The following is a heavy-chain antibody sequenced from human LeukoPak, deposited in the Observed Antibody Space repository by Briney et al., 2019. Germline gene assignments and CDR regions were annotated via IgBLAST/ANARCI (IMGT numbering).Heavy chain of an antibody. V-gene: IGHV1-69*06. D-gene: IGHD3-22*01. CDR3: ARVLGSSGYSFDY. CDR1: GGTFSSYA. CDR2: IIPIFGTA. J-gene: IGHJ4*02. Sequence: SEKVSCKASGGTFSSYAISWVRQAPGQGLEWMGGIIPIFGTANYAQKFQGRVTITADKSTSTAYMELSSLRSEDTAVYYCARVLGSSGYSFDYWGQGTLVTVSS.